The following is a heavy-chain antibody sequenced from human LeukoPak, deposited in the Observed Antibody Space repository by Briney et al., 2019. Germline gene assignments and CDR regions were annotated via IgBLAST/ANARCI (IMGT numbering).Heavy chain of an antibody. J-gene: IGHJ4*02. Sequence: GGSLRLSCAASGFTFSSYGMHWVRQAPGKGLEWVAVIWYDGSNKYYADSVKGRLTISRDNSKNTLYLQMNSLRAEDTAVYYCARLATIMVAFDYWGQGTLVTVSS. CDR2: IWYDGSNK. D-gene: IGHD2-8*01. V-gene: IGHV3-33*01. CDR1: GFTFSSYG. CDR3: ARLATIMVAFDY.